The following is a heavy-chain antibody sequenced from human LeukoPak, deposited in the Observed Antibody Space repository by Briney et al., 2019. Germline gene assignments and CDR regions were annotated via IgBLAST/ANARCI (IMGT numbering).Heavy chain of an antibody. J-gene: IGHJ4*02. Sequence: ASVKVSCKASGYTFTDYSMHWVRQAPGQGLEWMGWINPKSGGTNYAQKFQGRVTMTRDTSISTAYMELSRLRSDDTAVYYCARDGGGLNDIHADYWGQGTLVTVSS. CDR3: ARDGGGLNDIHADY. D-gene: IGHD3-9*01. V-gene: IGHV1-2*02. CDR1: GYTFTDYS. CDR2: INPKSGGT.